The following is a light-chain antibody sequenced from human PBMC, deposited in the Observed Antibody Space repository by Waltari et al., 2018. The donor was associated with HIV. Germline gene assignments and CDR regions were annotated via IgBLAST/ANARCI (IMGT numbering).Light chain of an antibody. V-gene: IGLV3-19*01. CDR1: ILRNYY. CDR3: NSWDTNPEGVV. Sequence: SELTQDPAVSVALGRTVRITCQGHILRNYYATWYQQKPGQAPVLVIYGKNNRPSGIPDRFSGSSSGNTASLTFTATQVDDEADYYCNSWDTNPEGVVFGGGTKLTVL. CDR2: GKN. J-gene: IGLJ3*02.